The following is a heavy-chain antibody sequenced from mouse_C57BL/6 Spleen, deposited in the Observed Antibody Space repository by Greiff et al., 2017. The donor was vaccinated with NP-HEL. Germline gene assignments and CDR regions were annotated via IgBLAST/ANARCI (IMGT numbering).Heavy chain of an antibody. CDR3: ARHDYGGRSYYAMDY. CDR2: ISSGGSYT. Sequence: EVHLVESGGDLVKPGGSLKLSCAASGFTFSSYGMSWVRQTPDKRLEWVATISSGGSYTYYPDSVKGRITISRDNAKNTLYLQMSSLKSEDTAMYYCARHDYGGRSYYAMDYWGQGTSVTVSS. CDR1: GFTFSSYG. D-gene: IGHD2-4*01. V-gene: IGHV5-6*01. J-gene: IGHJ4*01.